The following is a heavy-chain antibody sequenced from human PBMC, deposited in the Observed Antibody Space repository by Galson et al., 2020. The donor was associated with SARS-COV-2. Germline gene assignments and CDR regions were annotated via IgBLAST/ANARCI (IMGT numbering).Heavy chain of an antibody. CDR1: GYSFTGYY. D-gene: IGHD2-15*01. CDR2: INPNSGGT. J-gene: IGHJ6*02. Sequence: DSVKVSCKDSGYSFTGYYMHWVRQAPGQGLEWMGWINPNSGGTKYAQKFQGRVTMTRDTSISTAYMELSRLKSDDTAVYYCARIYCSGVTCYHYFGMDVWGQGTAVTVSS. CDR3: ARIYCSGVTCYHYFGMDV. V-gene: IGHV1-2*02.